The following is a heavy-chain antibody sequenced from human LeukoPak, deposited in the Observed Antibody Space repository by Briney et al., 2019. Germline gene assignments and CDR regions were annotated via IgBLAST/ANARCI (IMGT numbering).Heavy chain of an antibody. V-gene: IGHV3-64*01. D-gene: IGHD1-1*01. Sequence: GGSLRLSCAASGFTFSSYAMHWVRQAPGKGLERVSAISSNGGSTYYANSVKGRFTISRDNSKNTLYLQMGSLRAEDMAVYYCARSYNWNVLSGYSDYWGQGTLVTVSS. J-gene: IGHJ4*02. CDR2: ISSNGGST. CDR3: ARSYNWNVLSGYSDY. CDR1: GFTFSSYA.